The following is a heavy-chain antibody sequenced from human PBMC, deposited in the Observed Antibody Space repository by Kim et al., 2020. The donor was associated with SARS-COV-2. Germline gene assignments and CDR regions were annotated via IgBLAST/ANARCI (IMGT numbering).Heavy chain of an antibody. CDR3: ARGPTCYYMDV. J-gene: IGHJ6*03. V-gene: IGHV3-30*10. CDR2: NK. Sequence: NKDYTGSVKGRLTIARDNSKNALYLQMNSLSAEDTAVYYCARGPTCYYMDVRGKGTTVTVSS.